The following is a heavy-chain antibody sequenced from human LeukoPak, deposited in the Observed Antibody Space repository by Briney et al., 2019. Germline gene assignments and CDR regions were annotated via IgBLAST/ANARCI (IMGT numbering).Heavy chain of an antibody. CDR1: GFRCSVYE. J-gene: IGHJ4*02. V-gene: IGHV3-48*03. CDR2: IIRPGHTT. D-gene: IGHD4-17*01. CDR3: TTRTVASNFDY. Sequence: GGSFRLYCGASGFRCSVYEMHCVRQAPGQGRPRIAEIIRPGHTTYYAGTVKGRLSISSDNAANSLYLQMNSLRAEDTAVYYCTTRTVASNFDYWGEGTLVTVTP.